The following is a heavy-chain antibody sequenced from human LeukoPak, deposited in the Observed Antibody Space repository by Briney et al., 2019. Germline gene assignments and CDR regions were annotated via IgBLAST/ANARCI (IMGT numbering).Heavy chain of an antibody. CDR1: GGTFSSYA. J-gene: IGHJ4*02. CDR2: IIPIFGTA. V-gene: IGHV1-69*06. CDR3: ARPRNYVWGSQPYYFDY. D-gene: IGHD3-16*01. Sequence: SVKVSCKASGGTFSSYAISWVRQAPGQGREWMGGIIPIFGTANYAQKFQGRVTITADKSTSTAYMELSSLRSEDTAVYYCARPRNYVWGSQPYYFDYWGQGTLVTVSS.